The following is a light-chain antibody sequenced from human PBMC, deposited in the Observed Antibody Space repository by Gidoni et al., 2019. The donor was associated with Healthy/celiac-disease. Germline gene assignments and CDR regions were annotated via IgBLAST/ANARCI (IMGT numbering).Light chain of an antibody. CDR1: QGISSY. CDR2: AAS. V-gene: IGKV1-8*01. CDR3: QQYYSYPQT. J-gene: IGKJ1*01. Sequence: AIRRTQSPSSLSASTGDRVTITCRASQGISSYLAWYQQKPGKAPKLLIYAASSLQSVVPSRFSGSGSGTDFTLTFSCLQSEDFATYYCQQYYSYPQTFGQVPKVEIK.